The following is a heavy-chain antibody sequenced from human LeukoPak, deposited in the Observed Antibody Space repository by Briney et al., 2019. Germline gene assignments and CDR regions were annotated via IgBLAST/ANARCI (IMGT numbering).Heavy chain of an antibody. V-gene: IGHV5-51*01. Sequence: GASLKISCKGSGYSFTSYWIGWVRQMPGKGLEWMGIIYPGDSDTRYSPSFQGQVTTSADKSISTAYLQWSSLKASDTAMYYCARGASYCSSTSCYPDYWGQGTLVTVSS. CDR3: ARGASYCSSTSCYPDY. CDR1: GYSFTSYW. CDR2: IYPGDSDT. J-gene: IGHJ4*02. D-gene: IGHD2-2*01.